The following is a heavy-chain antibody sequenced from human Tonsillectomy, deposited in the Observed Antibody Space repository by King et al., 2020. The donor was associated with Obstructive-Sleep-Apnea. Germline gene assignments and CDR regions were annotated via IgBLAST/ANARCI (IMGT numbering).Heavy chain of an antibody. CDR2: ISSGGERT. V-gene: IGHV3-23*04. CDR3: AKGDATYSSGWYYFDH. Sequence: VQLVESGGGLVQPGGSLRVSCAASGFRFSTYAMSWVRQVPGKGLEWVSSISSGGERTYFADSVKGRFTDYRDNSKKTLYLQMESLIARDKAIYNLAKGDATYSSGWYYFDHWGQGTLVTVSS. J-gene: IGHJ4*02. CDR1: GFRFSTYA. D-gene: IGHD6-13*01.